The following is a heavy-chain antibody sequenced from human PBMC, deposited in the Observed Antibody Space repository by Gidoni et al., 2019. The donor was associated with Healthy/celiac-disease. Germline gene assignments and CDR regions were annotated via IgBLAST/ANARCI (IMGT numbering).Heavy chain of an antibody. D-gene: IGHD3-22*01. V-gene: IGHV3-21*01. CDR1: GFTFSSYS. CDR3: ARERAPYYYDSSGYYPY. Sequence: EVQLVESGGGLVKPGGSLRLSCAASGFTFSSYSMNWVRQAPGKGLEWVSSISSSSSYIYYADSVKGRFTISRDNAKNSLYLQMNSLRAEDTAVYYCARERAPYYYDSSGYYPYWGQGTLVTVSS. CDR2: ISSSSSYI. J-gene: IGHJ4*02.